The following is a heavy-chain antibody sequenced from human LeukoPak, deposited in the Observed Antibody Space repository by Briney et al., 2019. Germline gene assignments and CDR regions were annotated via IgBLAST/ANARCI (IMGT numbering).Heavy chain of an antibody. CDR1: GFTFSSYG. CDR3: ARDGSGWYLNFDY. V-gene: IGHV3-33*01. Sequence: GGSLRLSCAASGFTFSSYGMHWVRKAPGKGLEWVAVIWYDGSNKYYADSVKGRFTISRDNSKNTLYLQMNSLRAEDTAVYYCARDGSGWYLNFDYWGQGTLVTVSS. J-gene: IGHJ4*02. D-gene: IGHD6-19*01. CDR2: IWYDGSNK.